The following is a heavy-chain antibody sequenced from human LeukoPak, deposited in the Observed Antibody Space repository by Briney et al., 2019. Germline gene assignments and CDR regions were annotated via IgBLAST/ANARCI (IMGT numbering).Heavy chain of an antibody. CDR3: ARAHNWKYGTFDY. J-gene: IGHJ4*02. D-gene: IGHD1-7*01. CDR1: GFTLSNYS. Sequence: GGSLRLSCAVSGFTLSNYSMNWVRQAPGKGLEWISYISGSGFTIHYADSVKGRFTISRDNAKNSLYLQMNSLRAEDTAVYYCARAHNWKYGTFDYWGQGTLVTVSS. CDR2: ISGSGFTI. V-gene: IGHV3-48*04.